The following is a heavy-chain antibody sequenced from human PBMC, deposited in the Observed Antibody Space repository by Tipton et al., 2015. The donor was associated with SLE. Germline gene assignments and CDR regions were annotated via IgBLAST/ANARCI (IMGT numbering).Heavy chain of an antibody. CDR1: GGSISSSSYY. J-gene: IGHJ4*02. CDR2: VHYRGTS. V-gene: IGHV4-39*07. CDR3: ARAELGDFDY. D-gene: IGHD7-27*01. Sequence: LTCDVSGGSISSSSYYWGWIRQPPGKTLEWIGSVHYRGTSYHNPSLTSRVSVSVDTSKNQFSLKLSSVTAADTAVYYCARAELGDFDYWGPGSLVTVSS.